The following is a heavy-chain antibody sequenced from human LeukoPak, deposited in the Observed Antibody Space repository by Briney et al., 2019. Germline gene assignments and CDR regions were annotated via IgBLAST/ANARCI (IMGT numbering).Heavy chain of an antibody. CDR2: IYTGGNT. Sequence: SETLSLTCTFSGGSISSYYCSWIRQPAGKGLEWIGRIYTGGNTNYNPSLKSRVTMSVDTSKNQSSLKLSSVTAADTAVYYCARRVAVAGRYYFDYWGQGTLVTVSS. CDR1: GGSISSYY. CDR3: ARRVAVAGRYYFDY. D-gene: IGHD6-19*01. V-gene: IGHV4-4*07. J-gene: IGHJ4*02.